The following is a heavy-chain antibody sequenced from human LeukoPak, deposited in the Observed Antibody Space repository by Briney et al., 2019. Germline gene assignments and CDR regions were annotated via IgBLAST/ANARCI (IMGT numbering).Heavy chain of an antibody. V-gene: IGHV3-30*02. CDR2: IRYDGSNK. CDR3: VKSRAPTAVPDGFDI. CDR1: GFTFSSYG. Sequence: PGGSLRLSCAASGFTFSSYGMHWVRQAPGKGLEWVAFIRYDGSNKYYADSVKGRFTISRDNSKNTLYLQMNSLRPEDTAIYYCVKSRAPTAVPDGFDIWGQGTMVTVSS. J-gene: IGHJ3*02. D-gene: IGHD1-14*01.